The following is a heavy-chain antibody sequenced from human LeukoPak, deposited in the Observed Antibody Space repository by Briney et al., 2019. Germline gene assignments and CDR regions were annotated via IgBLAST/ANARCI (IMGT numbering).Heavy chain of an antibody. CDR1: GYTLTELS. CDR3: ARVGDYVWGSYRGEYYFDY. Sequence: ASVKVSCKVSGYTLTELSMHWVRQAPGKGLEWMGGFDPEDGETIYAQKFQGRVTITADESTSTAYMELSSLRSEDTAVYYCARVGDYVWGSYRGEYYFDYWGQGTLVTVSS. J-gene: IGHJ4*02. CDR2: FDPEDGET. V-gene: IGHV1-24*01. D-gene: IGHD3-16*02.